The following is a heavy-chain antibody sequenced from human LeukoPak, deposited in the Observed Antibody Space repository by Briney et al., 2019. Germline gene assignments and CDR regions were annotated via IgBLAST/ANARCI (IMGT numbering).Heavy chain of an antibody. V-gene: IGHV5-51*01. CDR1: GYRLTNNW. J-gene: IGHJ5*02. CDR3: VRFALSSSLDH. D-gene: IGHD6-13*01. Sequence: GESLKISCKISGYRLTNNWICWGRQVPGKGLEGMGLIYPGYSDAKYSPSFQGQVTLSVDTYISTAYLQLGGVRASDTAIYYCVRFALSSSLDHWGQGTLVTVSS. CDR2: IYPGYSDA.